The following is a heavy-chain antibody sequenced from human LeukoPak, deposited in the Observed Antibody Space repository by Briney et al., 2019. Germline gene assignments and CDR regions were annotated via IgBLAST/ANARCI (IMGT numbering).Heavy chain of an antibody. Sequence: GGSLRLSCAGSGFTFRSYAMSWVRQAPGKGLEWVSAISGSGGSTYYGDSVKGRFTISRDNSKNTLYLQMNSLRAEDTAVYYCANSQASNYDFWSGYYTGEGYYFDYWGQGTLVTVSS. CDR3: ANSQASNYDFWSGYYTGEGYYFDY. D-gene: IGHD3-3*01. V-gene: IGHV3-23*01. CDR2: ISGSGGST. J-gene: IGHJ4*02. CDR1: GFTFRSYA.